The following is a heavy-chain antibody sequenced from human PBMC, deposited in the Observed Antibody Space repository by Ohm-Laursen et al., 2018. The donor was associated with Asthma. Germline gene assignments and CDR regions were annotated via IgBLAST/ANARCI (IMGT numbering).Heavy chain of an antibody. V-gene: IGHV3-23*01. CDR2: ISLGGGGT. J-gene: IGHJ3*02. CDR3: ASSIWNSGAVDI. CDR1: GFTFRNYA. Sequence: SLRLSCAASGFTFRNYAMTWVRQAPGKGLEWVSTISLGGGGTYFADSVRGRFTISRDNSKNTLYLQMNSLRAEDTAVYYCASSIWNSGAVDIWGQGTMVTVSS. D-gene: IGHD1-7*01.